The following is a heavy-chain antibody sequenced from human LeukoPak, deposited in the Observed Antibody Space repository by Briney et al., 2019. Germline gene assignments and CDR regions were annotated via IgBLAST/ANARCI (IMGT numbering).Heavy chain of an antibody. Sequence: PGGSLRLSCAPSGFTFTSYAMSWVRQAPGMGLEWLSAISGSGGNTYYADSVKGRFTISRDNSQNTLSLQMNSLRAEDTAVYFCAKAAYRGSSVNYFDYWGQGTLVTVSS. CDR3: AKAAYRGSSVNYFDY. D-gene: IGHD6-6*01. CDR2: ISGSGGNT. CDR1: GFTFTSYA. J-gene: IGHJ4*02. V-gene: IGHV3-23*01.